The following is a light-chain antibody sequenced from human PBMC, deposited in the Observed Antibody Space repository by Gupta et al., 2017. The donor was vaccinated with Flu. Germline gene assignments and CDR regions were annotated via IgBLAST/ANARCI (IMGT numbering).Light chain of an antibody. CDR1: ALPKQY. CDR3: QSADSSGTYPV. Sequence: SYELTQPPSVSVSPGQTARITCSGDALPKQYAYWYQQKPGQDPVLVIYNGSERPSGIPERFSGASSGTTVTLTISGVQAEDEADDYCQSADSSGTYPVFGTGTKVTVL. CDR2: NGS. J-gene: IGLJ1*01. V-gene: IGLV3-25*02.